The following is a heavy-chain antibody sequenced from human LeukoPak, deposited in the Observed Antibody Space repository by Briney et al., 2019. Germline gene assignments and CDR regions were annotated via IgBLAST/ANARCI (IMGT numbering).Heavy chain of an antibody. Sequence: GGSLRLSCVASGFTFSNYWMHWVRQPPGKGLVWVSRIYVDRRTTNYADSVKGRFTISRDNSKNTLYLQMDSLRAEDTAVYYCARDRAWNYFDSWGQGTLVTVSS. CDR1: GFTFSNYW. CDR2: IYVDRRTT. CDR3: ARDRAWNYFDS. J-gene: IGHJ4*02. D-gene: IGHD3-3*01. V-gene: IGHV3-74*01.